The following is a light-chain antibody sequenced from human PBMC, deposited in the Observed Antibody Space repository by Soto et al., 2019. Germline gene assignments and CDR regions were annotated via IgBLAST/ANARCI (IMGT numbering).Light chain of an antibody. CDR1: QSITHNY. Sequence: EIVLTQSPGALSLSPGERATLSCRASQSITHNYVAWYQQKPGQAPRLLIHDASNRATGIPDRFSGSGSGTDFTLTTSSLEPEDFAVYYCQQCDTSPLTFGQGTKVEIK. J-gene: IGKJ1*01. V-gene: IGKV3-20*01. CDR3: QQCDTSPLT. CDR2: DAS.